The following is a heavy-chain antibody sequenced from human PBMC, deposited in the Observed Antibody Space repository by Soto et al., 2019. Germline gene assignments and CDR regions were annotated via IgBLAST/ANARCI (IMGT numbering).Heavy chain of an antibody. Sequence: SETLSLTCTVSGGSISSGGYYWSWIRQPPGKGLEWIGYIYYSGSTNYNPSLKSRVTISVDTSKNQFSLKLSSVTAADTAVYYCARTEYLEQDAFDIWGQGTMVTVSS. CDR2: IYYSGST. D-gene: IGHD1-20*01. V-gene: IGHV4-61*08. CDR1: GGSISSGGYY. CDR3: ARTEYLEQDAFDI. J-gene: IGHJ3*02.